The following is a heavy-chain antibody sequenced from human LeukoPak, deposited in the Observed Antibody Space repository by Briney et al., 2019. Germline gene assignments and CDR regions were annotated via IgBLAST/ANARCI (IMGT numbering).Heavy chain of an antibody. CDR3: ARDLGYGGFDWAP. CDR2: IQTSGST. Sequence: ASQTLSLTCTVSGGSISSGGYYWNRLRQPAGKGLEWIGRIQTSGSTNYNPSLNSRVTISVDTSQNQFSLNLTSVTAADAAVYYCARDLGYGGFDWAPWGQGTLVTVSS. J-gene: IGHJ5*02. V-gene: IGHV4-61*02. CDR1: GGSISSGGYY. D-gene: IGHD5-12*01.